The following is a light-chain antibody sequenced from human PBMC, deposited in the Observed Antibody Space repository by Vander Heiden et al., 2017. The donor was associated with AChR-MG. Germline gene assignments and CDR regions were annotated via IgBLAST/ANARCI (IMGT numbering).Light chain of an antibody. J-gene: IGLJ3*02. Sequence: SHVLVQASSVAVAPGATAKNTCEGNDIGRKSAHWLRQRPGQAPALVMYHDADRPSGIPERFSGANSGNTATLTISRVEAGDEADYYCQVWDSNSDHWVFGGGTKLTVL. CDR2: HDA. CDR3: QVWDSNSDHWV. CDR1: DIGRKS. V-gene: IGLV3-21*04.